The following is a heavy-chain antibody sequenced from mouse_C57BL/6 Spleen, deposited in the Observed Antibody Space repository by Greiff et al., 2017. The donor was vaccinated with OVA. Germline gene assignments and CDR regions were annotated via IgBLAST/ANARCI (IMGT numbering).Heavy chain of an antibody. CDR3: ARYDGYYVDFDY. V-gene: IGHV7-3*01. CDR1: GFTFTDYY. CDR2: ISNKANGYTS. D-gene: IGHD2-3*01. J-gene: IGHJ2*01. Sequence: DVMLVESGGGLVQPGGSLSLSCAASGFTFTDYYMSWVRQPPGKALEWLGFISNKANGYTSAYSASVKGRFTISRDNSQSILYLQMHSLRAEDSATYYCARYDGYYVDFDYWGQGTTLTVSS.